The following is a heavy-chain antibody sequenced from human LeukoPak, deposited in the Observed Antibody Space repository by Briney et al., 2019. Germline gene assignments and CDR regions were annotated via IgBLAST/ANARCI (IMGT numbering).Heavy chain of an antibody. CDR3: ARDHYYGSGSYYASHWFDP. CDR2: IKQDGSEK. V-gene: IGHV3-7*01. Sequence: SGGSLRLSCAASGFTFSSYWMSWVRQAPGRGLEWVANIKQDGSEKYYVDSVKGRFTISRDNAKNSLYLQMNSLRAEDTAVYYCARDHYYGSGSYYASHWFDPWGQGTLFTVSS. J-gene: IGHJ5*02. D-gene: IGHD3-10*01. CDR1: GFTFSSYW.